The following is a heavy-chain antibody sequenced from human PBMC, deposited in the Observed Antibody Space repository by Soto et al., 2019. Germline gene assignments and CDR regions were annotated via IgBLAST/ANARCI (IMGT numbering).Heavy chain of an antibody. CDR1: GGTFSSYA. D-gene: IGHD5-12*01. CDR2: IIPIFGTA. V-gene: IGHV1-69*13. J-gene: IGHJ6*02. CDR3: ARSLDIVATIYYYGMDV. Sequence: SVKVCCKASGGTFSSYAISWVRQAPGRGLEWMGGIIPIFGTANYAQKFQGRVTITADESTSTAYMELSSLRSEDTAVYYCARSLDIVATIYYYGMDVWGQGTTVTVSS.